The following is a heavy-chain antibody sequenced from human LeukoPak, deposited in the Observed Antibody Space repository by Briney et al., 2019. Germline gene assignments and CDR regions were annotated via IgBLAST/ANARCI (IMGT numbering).Heavy chain of an antibody. CDR2: LSGSGDNA. V-gene: IGHV3-23*01. J-gene: IGHJ2*01. CDR3: AKMRGGMNWYLDL. D-gene: IGHD3-16*01. CDR1: GFTFSTYA. Sequence: GGSLRLSCAASGFTFSTYAMTWVRQAPGQGLERVSVLSGSGDNAYYADSVKGRFTISRDNSNNTLYLQMNSLTDGDTAQYYCAKMRGGMNWYLDLWGRGTQVTVSS.